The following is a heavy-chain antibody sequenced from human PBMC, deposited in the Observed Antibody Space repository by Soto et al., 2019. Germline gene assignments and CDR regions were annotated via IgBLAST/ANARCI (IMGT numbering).Heavy chain of an antibody. CDR1: GFTFSSYA. J-gene: IGHJ6*02. V-gene: IGHV3-23*01. CDR3: ATTGPKRIVVVPAAKDYYGMDV. Sequence: GGSLRLSCAASGFTFSSYAMSWVRQAPGKGLEWVSAISGSGGSTYYADSVKGRFTISRDNSKNTLYLQMNSLRAEDTAVYYCATTGPKRIVVVPAAKDYYGMDVWGQGTTVTGSS. D-gene: IGHD2-2*01. CDR2: ISGSGGST.